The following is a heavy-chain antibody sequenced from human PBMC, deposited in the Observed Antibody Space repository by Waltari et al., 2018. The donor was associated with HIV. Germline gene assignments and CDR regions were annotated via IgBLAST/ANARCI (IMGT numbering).Heavy chain of an antibody. V-gene: IGHV1-24*01. CDR3: TTEGLYCSGGTCYSRFDP. D-gene: IGHD2-15*01. CDR2: FDPEQGKT. J-gene: IGHJ5*02. CDR1: GYTLSESS. Sequence: QVPLVQSGAEGKKPGASVKLSCKVSGYTLSESSMHRVRQAPGKGLEWMGGFDPEQGKTIYAQNFQGRVTMTEDAATDTAYMELSSLRSEDTAVYYCTTEGLYCSGGTCYSRFDPWGQGTLVTVSS.